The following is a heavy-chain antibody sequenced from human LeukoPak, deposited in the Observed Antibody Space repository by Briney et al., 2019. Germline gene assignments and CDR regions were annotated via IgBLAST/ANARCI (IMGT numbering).Heavy chain of an antibody. Sequence: PSETLSLTCTVSSDSVSGYYWKWIRQPPGKGLEWIGYVYYSGSPNYNHSLKSRVAISLDPSKTQFSLEVSSVTAADTAVYYCARASVVTPPYYFDYWGQGTLVTVSS. J-gene: IGHJ4*02. V-gene: IGHV4-59*02. D-gene: IGHD2-21*02. CDR2: VYYSGSP. CDR1: SDSVSGYY. CDR3: ARASVVTPPYYFDY.